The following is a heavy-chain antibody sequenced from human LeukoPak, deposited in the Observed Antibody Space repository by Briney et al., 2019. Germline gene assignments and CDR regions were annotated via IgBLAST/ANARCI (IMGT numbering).Heavy chain of an antibody. Sequence: PGGSLRLSCAASGFTFSSYAMHWVRQAPGKGLEWVAVISHDGSNKYYADSVKGRFTISRDNSKNTLYLQMDSLRAEDTAVYYCARDPGGSGMESYFDYWGQGTLVTVSS. J-gene: IGHJ4*02. V-gene: IGHV3-30-3*01. CDR3: ARDPGGSGMESYFDY. CDR1: GFTFSSYA. CDR2: ISHDGSNK. D-gene: IGHD3-10*01.